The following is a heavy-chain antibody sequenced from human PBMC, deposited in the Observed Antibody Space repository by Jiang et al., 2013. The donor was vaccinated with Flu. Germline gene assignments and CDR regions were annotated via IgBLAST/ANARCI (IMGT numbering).Heavy chain of an antibody. CDR2: IDPSDSYT. CDR1: GYSFTSYW. CDR3: ARHWPPHWYFDL. J-gene: IGHJ2*01. V-gene: IGHV5-10-1*01. Sequence: GYSFTSYWIRLGAPDARERPEWMGRIDPSDSYTNYSPSFQGHVTISADKSISTAYLQWSSLKASDTAMYYCARHWPPHWYFDLWGRGTLVTVSS.